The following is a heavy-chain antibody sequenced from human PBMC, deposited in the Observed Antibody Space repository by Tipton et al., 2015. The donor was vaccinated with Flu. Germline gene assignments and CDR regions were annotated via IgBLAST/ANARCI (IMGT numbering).Heavy chain of an antibody. V-gene: IGHV4-59*12. D-gene: IGHD3-10*01. CDR2: ISYSGSA. CDR1: GGSISNYY. J-gene: IGHJ4*02. Sequence: TLSLTCTVSGGSISNYYWTWIRQSPGKGLEWLGYISYSGSANYNPSLKSRVTISVDTSKNQFSLKLSSVTAADTAVYYCARGGRPRGSPIRETRGSRKFDYWGQGTLVTVSS. CDR3: ARGGRPRGSPIRETRGSRKFDY.